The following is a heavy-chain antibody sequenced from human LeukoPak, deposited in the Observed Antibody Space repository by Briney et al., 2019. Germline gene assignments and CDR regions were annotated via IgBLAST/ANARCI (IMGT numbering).Heavy chain of an antibody. D-gene: IGHD5-12*01. CDR2: INPNSGGT. J-gene: IGHJ6*03. CDR1: GGTFSSYT. Sequence: ASVKVSCKASGGTFSSYTISWVRQAPGQGLEWMGRINPNSGGTNYAQKFQGRVTMTRDTSISTAYMDLSSLRSDDTAVYYCALLRVANYFYYYMDVWGKGTTVTVSS. V-gene: IGHV1-2*02. CDR3: ALLRVANYFYYYMDV.